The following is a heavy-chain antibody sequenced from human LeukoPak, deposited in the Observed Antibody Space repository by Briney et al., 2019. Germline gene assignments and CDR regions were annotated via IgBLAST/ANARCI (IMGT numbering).Heavy chain of an antibody. CDR2: IIPIFGTA. CDR3: ARDLRYFDPYYYMDG. V-gene: IGHV1-69*05. J-gene: IGHJ6*03. D-gene: IGHD3-9*01. Sequence: SVKVSCKASGGTFSSYAISWVRQAPGQGLEWMGWIIPIFGTANYAQKFQGRVTITTDESTSTAYMELSSLRSEDTAVYYCARDLRYFDPYYYMDGWGKGTTVTVSS. CDR1: GGTFSSYA.